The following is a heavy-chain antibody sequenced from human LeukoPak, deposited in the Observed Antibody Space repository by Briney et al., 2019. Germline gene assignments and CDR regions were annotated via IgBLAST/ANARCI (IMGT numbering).Heavy chain of an antibody. Sequence: GGSLRLSCAASGFTFSSYWMIWVRQAPGKGLEWVALILYDGSNEYYTDSVKGRFTISRDNAKNTLDLQMNSLRTDDTAVYYCARGSVAADTSRDYYYYMDVWGKGTTVTVSS. CDR3: ARGSVAADTSRDYYYYMDV. D-gene: IGHD6-25*01. V-gene: IGHV3-30*03. CDR2: ILYDGSNE. J-gene: IGHJ6*03. CDR1: GFTFSSYW.